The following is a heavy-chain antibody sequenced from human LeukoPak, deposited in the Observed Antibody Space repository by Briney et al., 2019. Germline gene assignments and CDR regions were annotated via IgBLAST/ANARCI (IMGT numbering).Heavy chain of an antibody. Sequence: PGRSLRLSCAASGFTFSNYGMHWVRQAPGKGLEWVAVISNDGTNKYYADSVKGRFTISRDNAKNSLYLQMNSLRAEDTAVYYCARVRCSGGGCFYNFDYWGQGSLVTVSS. J-gene: IGHJ4*02. D-gene: IGHD2-15*01. CDR1: GFTFSNYG. CDR3: ARVRCSGGGCFYNFDY. V-gene: IGHV3-30*03. CDR2: ISNDGTNK.